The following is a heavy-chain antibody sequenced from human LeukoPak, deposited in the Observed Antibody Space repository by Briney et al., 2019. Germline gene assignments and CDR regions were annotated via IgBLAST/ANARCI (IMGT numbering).Heavy chain of an antibody. V-gene: IGHV4-59*01. CDR1: GGSISSYY. CDR2: IYYSGST. J-gene: IGHJ4*02. Sequence: SETLSLTCTVSGGSISSYYWSWIRQPPGKGLEWIGYIYYSGSTNYNPSLKSRVTISVDTSKNQFSLKLSSVTAADTAVYYCARASGGYPDYWGQGTLVTVSS. CDR3: ARASGGYPDY. D-gene: IGHD3-10*01.